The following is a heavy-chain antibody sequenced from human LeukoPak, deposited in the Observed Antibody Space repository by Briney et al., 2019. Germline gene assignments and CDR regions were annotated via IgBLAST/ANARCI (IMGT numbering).Heavy chain of an antibody. CDR1: GGSISSYY. D-gene: IGHD6-6*01. Sequence: SETLSLTCTVSGGSISSYYWSWIRQPPGKGLEWIGYIYNSGGTNYNPSLESRVTISVDTSKNQVSLKLSSVTAADTAVYYCARDYSSSNYYYYYMDVWGKGTTVTVSS. CDR2: IYNSGGT. CDR3: ARDYSSSNYYYYYMDV. V-gene: IGHV4-59*01. J-gene: IGHJ6*03.